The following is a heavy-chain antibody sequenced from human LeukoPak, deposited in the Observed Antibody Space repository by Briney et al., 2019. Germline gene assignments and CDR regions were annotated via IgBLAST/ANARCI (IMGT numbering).Heavy chain of an antibody. V-gene: IGHV4-34*01. CDR1: GGSFSGYY. CDR3: ARGYYGDDP. CDR2: INHSGST. D-gene: IGHD4-17*01. Sequence: PSETLSLTCAVYGGSFSGYYWSWIRQPPGKGLEWIGEINHSGSTNYNPSLKSRVTISVDTSKNQFSLKLSSVTAADTAVYYCARGYYGDDPWGQGTLVTVSS. J-gene: IGHJ5*02.